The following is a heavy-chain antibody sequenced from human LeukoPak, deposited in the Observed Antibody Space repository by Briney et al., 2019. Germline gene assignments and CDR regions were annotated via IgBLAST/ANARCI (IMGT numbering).Heavy chain of an antibody. Sequence: TGGSLRLSCAAPGFTFSSYDMHWVRQATGKGLEWVSAIGTAGDTYYPGSVKGRFTISRENAKNSLYLQMNSLRAEDTAVYYCARATRGYSYDYWGQGTLVTVSS. CDR1: GFTFSSYD. CDR2: IGTAGDT. J-gene: IGHJ4*02. V-gene: IGHV3-13*01. CDR3: ARATRGYSYDY. D-gene: IGHD5-18*01.